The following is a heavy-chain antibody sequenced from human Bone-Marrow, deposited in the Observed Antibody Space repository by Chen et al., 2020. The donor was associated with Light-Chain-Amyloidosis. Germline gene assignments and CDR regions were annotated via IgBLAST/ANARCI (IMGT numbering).Heavy chain of an antibody. CDR1: GGSFSGYY. V-gene: IGHV4-34*01. Sequence: QVQLQQWGAGRLKRSETLSRTCGVQGGSFSGYYWTWIRQSPVTGLEWSGEINHSGSTNYNPSLKRPVTISVDTSKNQLSLKLRSVTAADTAVYYCARGHIGGVTDRAINPSFDPWRQGTLVTVSS. CDR3: ARGHIGGVTDRAINPSFDP. D-gene: IGHD3-16*01. J-gene: IGHJ5*02. CDR2: INHSGST.